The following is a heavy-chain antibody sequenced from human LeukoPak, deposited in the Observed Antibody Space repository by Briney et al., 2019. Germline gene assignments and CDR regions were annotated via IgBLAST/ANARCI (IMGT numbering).Heavy chain of an antibody. J-gene: IGHJ5*02. CDR2: ISGSGGST. V-gene: IGHV3-23*01. CDR1: GFTFSSYA. D-gene: IGHD3-22*01. CDR3: AKCGDSSGYLLWFDP. Sequence: PGGSLRLSCAASGFTFSSYAMSWVRQAPGKGLEWVSAISGSGGSTYYADSVKGRFTISRDNSKNTLYLQMNSLRAEDTAVYYCAKCGDSSGYLLWFDPWGQGTLVTVSS.